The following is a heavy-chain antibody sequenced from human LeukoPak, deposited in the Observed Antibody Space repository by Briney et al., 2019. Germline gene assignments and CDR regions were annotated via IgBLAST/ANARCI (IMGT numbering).Heavy chain of an antibody. CDR3: AREGTAMVSFDY. D-gene: IGHD5-18*01. CDR1: GFTFSSYE. J-gene: IGHJ4*02. CDR2: ISSGGNTI. V-gene: IGHV3-48*03. Sequence: PGGSLRLSCAASGFTFSSYEMSWVRQAPGKGLEWVSYISSGGNTIYYADSVKGRFTISRDNAKNSLYLEMNSLRAEDTAVYYCAREGTAMVSFDYWGQGTLVTVSS.